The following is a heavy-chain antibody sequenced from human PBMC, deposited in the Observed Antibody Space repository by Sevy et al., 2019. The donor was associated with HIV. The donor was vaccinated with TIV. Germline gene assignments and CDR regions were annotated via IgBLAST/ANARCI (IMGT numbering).Heavy chain of an antibody. V-gene: IGHV3-49*04. J-gene: IGHJ4*01. D-gene: IGHD2-21*02. Sequence: GGSLRLSCAGSGFTFRSYAMSWVRQAPGKGLEWVGSIRSKTYGETTTYAASVSGRFTISRDDSKGVVYLQMNSLRIEDTAIYYCTRVFVVVTAIDYWGHGILVTVSS. CDR1: GFTFRSYA. CDR3: TRVFVVVTAIDY. CDR2: IRSKTYGETT.